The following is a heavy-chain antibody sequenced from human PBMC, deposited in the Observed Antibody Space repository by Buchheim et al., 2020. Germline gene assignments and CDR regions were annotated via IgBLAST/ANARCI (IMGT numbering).Heavy chain of an antibody. CDR1: GFTFSDYY. J-gene: IGHJ4*02. Sequence: QERFVESGGDLVKPGGSLRLSCVASGFTFSDYYMSWIRQTPGKGLEWVSYISSASSYIEYADSVKGRFTISRDNAKNSLYLQMNSLRAEDTAVYFCASGDYQRYFDHWGQGTL. CDR3: ASGDYQRYFDH. V-gene: IGHV3-11*06. D-gene: IGHD4-11*01. CDR2: ISSASSYI.